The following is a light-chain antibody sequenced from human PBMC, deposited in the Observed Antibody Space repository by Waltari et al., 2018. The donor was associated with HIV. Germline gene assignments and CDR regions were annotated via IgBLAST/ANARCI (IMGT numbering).Light chain of an antibody. CDR1: QTISTD. CDR2: ASS. J-gene: IGKJ3*01. V-gene: IGKV1-39*01. CDR3: QQSYSSPLT. Sequence: DIQLTQSPSSLSASVGDRVTIACRASQTISTDLNWYQQKPGKGPKLLFSASSRLRSGVPSMFSGSASATDFTLTISSLQPEDYATYYCQQSYSSPLTFGPGTKVDIK.